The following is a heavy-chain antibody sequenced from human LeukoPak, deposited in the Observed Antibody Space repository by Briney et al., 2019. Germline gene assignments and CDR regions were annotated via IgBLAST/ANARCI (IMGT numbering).Heavy chain of an antibody. CDR3: ARRCQAGMAAAGWVDY. CDR2: IYYSGNT. Sequence: SETLSLTCTVSGGSFSSSGYYWGWIRQPPGKGLEWIASIYYSGNTYYNPSLKSRVTISINTSKNQFSLKLSSVTAADTAFYYCARRCQAGMAAAGWVDYWGQGTLVTVSS. CDR1: GGSFSSSGYY. D-gene: IGHD6-13*01. V-gene: IGHV4-39*01. J-gene: IGHJ4*02.